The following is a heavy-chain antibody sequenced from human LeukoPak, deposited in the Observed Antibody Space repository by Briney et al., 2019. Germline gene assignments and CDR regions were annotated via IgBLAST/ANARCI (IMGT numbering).Heavy chain of an antibody. V-gene: IGHV4-61*02. CDR1: GGSISSGSYY. D-gene: IGHD3/OR15-3a*01. CDR2: IYTSGST. CDR3: ARGGGLYWYFDL. J-gene: IGHJ2*01. Sequence: PSETLSLTCTVSGGSISSGSYYWSWIRQPAGKGLEWIGRIYTSGSTNYNPSLKSRVTISVDTSKNQFSLKLSSVTAADTAVYYCARGGGLYWYFDLWGHGTLVTVSS.